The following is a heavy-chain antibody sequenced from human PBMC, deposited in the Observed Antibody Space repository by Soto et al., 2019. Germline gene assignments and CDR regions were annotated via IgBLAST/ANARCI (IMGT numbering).Heavy chain of an antibody. CDR2: ISYDGSNK. J-gene: IGHJ4*02. CDR3: ARDPSAAAPDY. V-gene: IGHV3-30-3*01. D-gene: IGHD6-13*01. Sequence: HPGGSLRLSCAASGFTFSSYAMHWVRQAPGKGLEWVAVISYDGSNKYYADSVKGRFTISRDNSKNTLYLQMNSLRAEDTAVYYCARDPSAAAPDYWGQGTLVTVSS. CDR1: GFTFSSYA.